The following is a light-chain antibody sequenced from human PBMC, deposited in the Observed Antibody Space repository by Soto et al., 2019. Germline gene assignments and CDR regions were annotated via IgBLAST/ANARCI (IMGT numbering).Light chain of an antibody. CDR1: QRLSSSY. CDR3: QQVGFSAWT. Sequence: EIVLTQSPGTLSLSPGERATLSCRASQRLSSSYLAWYQQKPGQAPRLLIQGASSRATGIPDRFSGSGSGTAFTLTISRLEPEYVAVYFCQQVGFSAWTFGQGTRVEIK. V-gene: IGKV3-20*01. J-gene: IGKJ1*01. CDR2: GAS.